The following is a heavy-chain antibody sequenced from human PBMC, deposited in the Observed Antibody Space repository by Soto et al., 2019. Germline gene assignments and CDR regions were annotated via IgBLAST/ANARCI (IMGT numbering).Heavy chain of an antibody. Sequence: GGSLRLSCAASGFTFSNAWMNWVRQAPGKGLEWVGRIKSKTDGGTTDYAAPVKGRFTISRDDSKNTLYLQMNSLKTEDTAVYYCTTADGGDGYNYFKYYFDYWGQGTLVTVSS. V-gene: IGHV3-15*07. CDR1: GFTFSNAW. CDR2: IKSKTDGGTT. CDR3: TTADGGDGYNYFKYYFDY. D-gene: IGHD5-12*01. J-gene: IGHJ4*02.